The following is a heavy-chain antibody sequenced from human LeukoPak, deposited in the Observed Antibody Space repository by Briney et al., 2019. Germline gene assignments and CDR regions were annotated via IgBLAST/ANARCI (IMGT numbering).Heavy chain of an antibody. CDR3: VRGVGSCWFDL. Sequence: AASVKVSCKASGYTFTDYYLHWVRQAPGQGLEWMGWINPNSGGANFALNFQGRVTMTRATYISTAYMELSRLTSDDTAVYYCVRGVGSCWFDLWGQGTLVTVSS. D-gene: IGHD6-13*01. V-gene: IGHV1-2*02. CDR1: GYTFTDYY. CDR2: INPNSGGA. J-gene: IGHJ5*02.